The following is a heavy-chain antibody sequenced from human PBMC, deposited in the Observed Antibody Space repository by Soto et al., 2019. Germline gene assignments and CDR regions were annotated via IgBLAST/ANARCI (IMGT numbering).Heavy chain of an antibody. Sequence: QVQLVESGGGVVQPGRSLRLSCAASGFTFSSYAMHWVRQAPGKGLEWVAAISYDGSNKYYADSVKGRFTISRDNSKNPLYLQMNRLRAEDTAVYYGARGDEWFVELFYFDYWGQGTLVTFPS. CDR2: ISYDGSNK. V-gene: IGHV3-30-3*01. CDR1: GFTFSSYA. D-gene: IGHD3-10*01. J-gene: IGHJ4*02. CDR3: ARGDEWFVELFYFDY.